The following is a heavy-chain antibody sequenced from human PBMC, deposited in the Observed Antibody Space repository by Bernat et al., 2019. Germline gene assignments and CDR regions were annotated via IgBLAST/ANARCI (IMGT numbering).Heavy chain of an antibody. V-gene: IGHV1-69*06. Sequence: QVQLVQSGAEVKKPGSSVKVSCKASGGTFSSYAISWVRQAPGQGLEWMGGIIPIFGTANYAQKFQGRVTITGDNSTSTAYMELSSLRSEDTAVYYCASGVITFGGVIVDDYYYYGMDVWGQGTTVTVSS. J-gene: IGHJ6*02. D-gene: IGHD3-16*02. CDR2: IIPIFGTA. CDR1: GGTFSSYA. CDR3: ASGVITFGGVIVDDYYYYGMDV.